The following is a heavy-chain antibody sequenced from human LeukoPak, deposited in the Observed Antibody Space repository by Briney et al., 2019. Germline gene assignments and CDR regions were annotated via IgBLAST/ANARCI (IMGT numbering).Heavy chain of an antibody. CDR2: INHSGST. CDR1: GGSLSGYY. CDR3: ARGFFNYDSSGSGMPYYFDY. D-gene: IGHD3-22*01. Sequence: SETLSLTCAVYGGSLSGYYWSWIRQPPGKGLEWIGEINHSGSTNYNPSLKSRVTISVDTSKNQFSLKLSSVTAADTAVYYCARGFFNYDSSGSGMPYYFDYWGQGTLVTVSS. V-gene: IGHV4-34*01. J-gene: IGHJ4*02.